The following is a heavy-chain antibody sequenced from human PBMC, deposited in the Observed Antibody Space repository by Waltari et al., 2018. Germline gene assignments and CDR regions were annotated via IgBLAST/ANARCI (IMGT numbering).Heavy chain of an antibody. CDR3: ARCGRGVDSSASCLDH. CDR1: GFIFSISG. V-gene: IGHV3-33*01. D-gene: IGHD1-1*01. CDR2: VYYDGSTK. Sequence: QVQLVESGGGVVQPGRSLRRSCAAPGFIFSISGMHWVRQAPGKGLEWVAVVYYDGSTKHYADSVKGRFTISRDNSKNTLNLEMNSLRAEDTAVYFCARCGRGVDSSASCLDHWGQGTLVTVSS. J-gene: IGHJ4*02.